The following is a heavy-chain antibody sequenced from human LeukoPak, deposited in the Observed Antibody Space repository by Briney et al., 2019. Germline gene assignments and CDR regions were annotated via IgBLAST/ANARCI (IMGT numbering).Heavy chain of an antibody. Sequence: SGGSLRLSCAASGFTFSDYYMSWIRQAPGKGLEWVSYISSSGSTIYYADSVKGRFTISRDNAKNSLYLQMNSLRAEDTAVYYCARGIRVAAARNRYGMDVWGQGTTVTVSS. CDR1: GFTFSDYY. D-gene: IGHD6-13*01. CDR2: ISSSGSTI. J-gene: IGHJ6*02. CDR3: ARGIRVAAARNRYGMDV. V-gene: IGHV3-11*01.